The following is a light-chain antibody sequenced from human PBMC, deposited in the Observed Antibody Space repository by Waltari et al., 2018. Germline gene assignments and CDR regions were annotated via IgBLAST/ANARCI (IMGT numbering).Light chain of an antibody. CDR1: SSDVGGYNY. CDR2: EVS. J-gene: IGLJ1*01. Sequence: QSALTQPASVSGSPGQSITISCTGTSSDVGGYNYVSWYQQHPGKAPKLMIYEVSNRPSGVSNRFSGSKSGNTASLTISGHQAEDKADYYCSSYTSSSTLVFGTGTKVTVL. CDR3: SSYTSSSTLV. V-gene: IGLV2-14*01.